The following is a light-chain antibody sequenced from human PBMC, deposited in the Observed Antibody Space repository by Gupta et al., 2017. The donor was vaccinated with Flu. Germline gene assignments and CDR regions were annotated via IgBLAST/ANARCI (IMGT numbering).Light chain of an antibody. Sequence: YSLYASVGDRVKITCQASQDIRNYLNWDKQKPRKAPKLLIDAACNWETGVASRFSGSGFGKDFPVSISSRQREDVASYYGHKNENLPPYTFGQGTKMEIK. CDR2: AAC. J-gene: IGKJ2*01. CDR3: HKNENLPPYT. CDR1: QDIRNY. V-gene: IGKV1-33*01.